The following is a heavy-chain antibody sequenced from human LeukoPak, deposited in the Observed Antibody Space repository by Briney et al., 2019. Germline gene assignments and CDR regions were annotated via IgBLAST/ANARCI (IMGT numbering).Heavy chain of an antibody. CDR2: ISSSSSYI. D-gene: IGHD6-19*01. Sequence: GGSLRLSCAASGFTFSSYSMNWVRRAPGKGLEWVSSISSSSSYIYYADSVKGRFTISRDNAKNSLYLQMNSLRAEDTAVYYCARDHARSEGVAAYYFDYWGQGTLVTVSS. V-gene: IGHV3-21*01. CDR3: ARDHARSEGVAAYYFDY. CDR1: GFTFSSYS. J-gene: IGHJ4*02.